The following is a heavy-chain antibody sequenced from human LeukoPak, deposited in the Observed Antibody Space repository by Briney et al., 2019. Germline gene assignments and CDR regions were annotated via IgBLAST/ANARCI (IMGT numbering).Heavy chain of an antibody. Sequence: SETLSLTCTVSGGSISSHYWSWIRQPPGKGLEWIGYIYYSGSTNYNPPLKSRVTISVDTSKNQFSLKLSSVTAADTAVYYCARRIAADFDYYYMDVWGKGTTVTVSS. D-gene: IGHD6-13*01. J-gene: IGHJ6*03. V-gene: IGHV4-59*11. CDR2: IYYSGST. CDR3: ARRIAADFDYYYMDV. CDR1: GGSISSHY.